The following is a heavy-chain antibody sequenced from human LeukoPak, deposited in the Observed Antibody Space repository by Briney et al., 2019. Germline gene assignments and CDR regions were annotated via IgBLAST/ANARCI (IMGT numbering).Heavy chain of an antibody. CDR2: IKQDGSEK. Sequence: GGSLRLSCAASGFTFSSYWMSWVRQAPGKGLEWVANIKQDGSEKYYVDSVKGRFTISRDNAKNSLYLQMNSLRAEDTAVYYCAKLQSDGLRNYYGMDVWGQGTTVTVSS. CDR3: AKLQSDGLRNYYGMDV. CDR1: GFTFSSYW. D-gene: IGHD4-23*01. V-gene: IGHV3-7*03. J-gene: IGHJ6*02.